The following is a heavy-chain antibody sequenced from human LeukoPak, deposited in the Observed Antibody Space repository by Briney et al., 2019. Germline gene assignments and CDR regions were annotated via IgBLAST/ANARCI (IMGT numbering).Heavy chain of an antibody. V-gene: IGHV4-34*01. D-gene: IGHD2-2*01. CDR1: GGSFSGYY. Sequence: SSETLSLTCAVYGGSFSGYYWRWIRQPPGKGLEWIGEINHSGSTNYNPSLKSRVTISVDTSKNQFSLKLSSVTAADTAVYYCARALVVPAASTPYYYGMDVWGQGTTVTVSS. J-gene: IGHJ6*02. CDR2: INHSGST. CDR3: ARALVVPAASTPYYYGMDV.